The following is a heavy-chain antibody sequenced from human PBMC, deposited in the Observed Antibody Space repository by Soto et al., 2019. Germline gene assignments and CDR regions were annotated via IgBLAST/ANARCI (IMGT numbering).Heavy chain of an antibody. CDR1: GGSFSGYY. CDR3: ARGPNGMEV. Sequence: PSETLSLTCAVYGGSFSGYYWSWIRQPPGKGLEWIGEINHSGSTNYNPSLKSRVTISVDTSKNQFSLKLSSVTAADTAVYYCARGPNGMEVWGQGTKVTVSS. V-gene: IGHV4-34*01. J-gene: IGHJ6*02. CDR2: INHSGST.